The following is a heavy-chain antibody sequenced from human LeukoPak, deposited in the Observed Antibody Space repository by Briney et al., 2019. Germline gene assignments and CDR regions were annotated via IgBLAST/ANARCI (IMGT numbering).Heavy chain of an antibody. Sequence: SETLSLTCTVSGGSISSYYWSWIRQPPGKGLEWNGYIYYSGSTNYNPSLKSRVTISVDTSKNQFSLKLSSVTAADTAVYYCAREPRRITIFGVVPRRDYEFDYWGQGTLVTVSS. CDR1: GGSISSYY. D-gene: IGHD3-3*01. CDR3: AREPRRITIFGVVPRRDYEFDY. V-gene: IGHV4-59*01. J-gene: IGHJ4*02. CDR2: IYYSGST.